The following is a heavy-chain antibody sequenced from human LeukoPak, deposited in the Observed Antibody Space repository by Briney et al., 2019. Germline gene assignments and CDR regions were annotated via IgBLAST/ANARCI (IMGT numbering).Heavy chain of an antibody. CDR2: TYHSGSP. CDR3: ATNYDFWSGSAYYYMDV. CDR1: GGSVTSGGYY. Sequence: PSQTLSLTCTVSGGSVTSGGYYWGWVRQPPGKGLEWLGYTYHSGSPYYNPSLKSRVTISVDRSKSLFSLELSSVTAADTAVYYCATNYDFWSGSAYYYMDVWGKGTTVTVSS. J-gene: IGHJ6*03. D-gene: IGHD3-3*01. V-gene: IGHV4-30-2*01.